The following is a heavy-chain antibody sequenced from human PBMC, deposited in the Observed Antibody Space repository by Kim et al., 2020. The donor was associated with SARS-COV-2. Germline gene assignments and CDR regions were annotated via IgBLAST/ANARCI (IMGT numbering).Heavy chain of an antibody. V-gene: IGHV4-39*01. Sequence: SETLSLTCTVSVGSISSSSYYWVWIRQPPGKGLDWIGSIYHSGSTYYNPSLNSRVTISLYTSKNLFPLKLSSVTSADTAVYYCARHWVIWGKLRYFYPW. J-gene: IGHJ5*02. D-gene: IGHD3-9*01. CDR3: ARHWVIWGKLRYFYP. CDR1: VGSISSSSYY. CDR2: IYHSGST.